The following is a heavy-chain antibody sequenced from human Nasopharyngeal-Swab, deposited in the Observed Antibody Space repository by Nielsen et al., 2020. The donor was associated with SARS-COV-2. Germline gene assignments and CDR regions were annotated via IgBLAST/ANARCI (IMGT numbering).Heavy chain of an antibody. Sequence: GGSLRLSCAASGFTFNNYNFNWVRQAPGKGLEWVSSISSSSSYIYYADSVKGRFTISRDNAKNSLYLHMSSLRAEDTAVYFCARTGALGSFDSWGQGIMVTVSS. CDR3: ARTGALGSFDS. V-gene: IGHV3-21*01. J-gene: IGHJ4*02. CDR2: ISSSSSYI. D-gene: IGHD3-16*01. CDR1: GFTFNNYN.